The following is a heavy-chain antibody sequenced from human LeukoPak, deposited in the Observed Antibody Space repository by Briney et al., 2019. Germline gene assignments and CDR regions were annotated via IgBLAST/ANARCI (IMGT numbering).Heavy chain of an antibody. Sequence: GESLKISCKGSGYSFTSYWIGWVRQMPGKGLEWMGIIYPGDSDTSYSPSFQGQVTISADKSISTAYLQWSSLKASDSAMYYCAGPAAAGSISFDYWGQGTLVTVSS. CDR1: GYSFTSYW. D-gene: IGHD6-13*01. CDR2: IYPGDSDT. J-gene: IGHJ4*02. CDR3: AGPAAAGSISFDY. V-gene: IGHV5-51*01.